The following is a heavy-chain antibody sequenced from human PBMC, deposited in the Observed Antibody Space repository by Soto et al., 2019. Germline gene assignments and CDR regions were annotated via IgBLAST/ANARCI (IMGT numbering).Heavy chain of an antibody. J-gene: IGHJ4*02. CDR3: AKPLKGTGYPFDY. CDR2: ISGSGGST. Sequence: EVQLLESGGGLVQPGGSLRLSCAASGFTFSSYAMSWVRQAPGKGLGWVSAISGSGGSTYYADSVKGRFTISRDNSKNALYLQMNSLRAEDTAVYYCAKPLKGTGYPFDYWGQGTLVTVSS. V-gene: IGHV3-23*01. D-gene: IGHD3-9*01. CDR1: GFTFSSYA.